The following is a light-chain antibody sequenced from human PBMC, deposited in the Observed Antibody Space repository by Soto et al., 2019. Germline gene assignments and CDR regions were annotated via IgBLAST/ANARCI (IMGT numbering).Light chain of an antibody. V-gene: IGKV3-20*01. CDR3: QQYGSSPT. Sequence: EIVLTQSPGTLSLSPGETATLSCRASQTVSANSLAWYQRKPDQAPRLLIYSASSRATGIPDRFSGSGSGTDFTLTISRLEPEDFAVYFCQQYGSSPTFGQGSKVEIK. CDR2: SAS. CDR1: QTVSANS. J-gene: IGKJ1*01.